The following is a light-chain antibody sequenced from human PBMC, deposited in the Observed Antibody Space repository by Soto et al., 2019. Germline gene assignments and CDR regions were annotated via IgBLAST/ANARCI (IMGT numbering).Light chain of an antibody. CDR3: NSFTSSSTYF. V-gene: IGLV2-14*01. Sequence: QSVLTQPASVSGSPGQSITISCTGTSNDVGNYKYVSWYQQHPGKVPKLLIYDVSYRPSGVSNRFSGSKSGNTASLTISGLQAEDEADYYCNSFTSSSTYFFGTGTKLTVL. CDR1: SNDVGNYKY. J-gene: IGLJ1*01. CDR2: DVS.